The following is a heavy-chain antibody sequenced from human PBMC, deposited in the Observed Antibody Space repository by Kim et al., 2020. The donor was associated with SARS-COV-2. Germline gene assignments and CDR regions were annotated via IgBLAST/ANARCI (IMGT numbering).Heavy chain of an antibody. CDR2: IYYSGST. D-gene: IGHD5-12*01. Sequence: SETLSLTCTVSGGSISSYYWSWIRQPPGKGLEWIGYIYYSGSTNYNPSLKSRVTISVDTSKNQFSLKLSSVTAADTAVYYCARIGYSGPSYYYYYYMDVWGKGTTVTVSS. V-gene: IGHV4-59*08. CDR3: ARIGYSGPSYYYYYYMDV. CDR1: GGSISSYY. J-gene: IGHJ6*03.